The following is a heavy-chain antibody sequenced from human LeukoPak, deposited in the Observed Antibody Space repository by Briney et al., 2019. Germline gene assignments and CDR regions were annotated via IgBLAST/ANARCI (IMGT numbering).Heavy chain of an antibody. D-gene: IGHD5-24*01. J-gene: IGHJ4*02. CDR3: ARALVDGYKELGY. CDR2: ISAYNGNT. Sequence: VGSVKVSCKASGYTFTTYGITWVRQAPGQGLEWMGWISAYNGNTNYAQKLQGRVTMTTDTSTSTAYMELRSLRSDDTAVYYCARALVDGYKELGYWGQGTLVTVSS. CDR1: GYTFTTYG. V-gene: IGHV1-18*01.